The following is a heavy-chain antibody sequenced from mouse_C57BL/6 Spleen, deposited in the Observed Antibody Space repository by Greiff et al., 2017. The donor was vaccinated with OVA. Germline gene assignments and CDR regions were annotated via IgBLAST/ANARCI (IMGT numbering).Heavy chain of an antibody. Sequence: EVQLQESGPGLVKPSQSLSLTCSVTGYSITSGYYWHWIRQFPGNKLEWMGYISYDGSNNYNPSLKNRISITRDTSKNQFFLKLNSVTTEDTATYYCARDPSYGNYEGGAMDYWGQGTSVTVSS. CDR2: ISYDGSN. D-gene: IGHD2-1*01. V-gene: IGHV3-6*01. CDR1: GYSITSGYY. J-gene: IGHJ4*01. CDR3: ARDPSYGNYEGGAMDY.